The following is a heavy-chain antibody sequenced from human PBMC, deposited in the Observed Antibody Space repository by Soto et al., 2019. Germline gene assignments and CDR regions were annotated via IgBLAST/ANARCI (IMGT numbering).Heavy chain of an antibody. Sequence: ASVKVSCKASGYTFTSYAMHWVRQAPGQRLEWMGRINAGSGNTNYAQKFQGRVTMTRDTSTSTVYMELSSLRSEDTAVYYCARVLGVEMATIYYWGQGTLVTVSS. CDR3: ARVLGVEMATIYY. V-gene: IGHV1-3*01. CDR2: INAGSGNT. J-gene: IGHJ4*02. D-gene: IGHD5-12*01. CDR1: GYTFTSYA.